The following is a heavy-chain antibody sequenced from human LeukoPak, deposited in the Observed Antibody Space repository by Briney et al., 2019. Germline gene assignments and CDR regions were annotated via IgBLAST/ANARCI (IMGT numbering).Heavy chain of an antibody. D-gene: IGHD2-21*01. V-gene: IGHV4-59*01. Sequence: KASETLSLTCTVSGGSISSYYWSWIRQPPGKGLEWIGYIYYSGSTNYNPSLKSRVTISVDTSKNQFSLKLSSVTAADTAVYYCARFCGGDCYGMSWGQGTLVTVSS. J-gene: IGHJ4*01. CDR1: GGSISSYY. CDR3: ARFCGGDCYGMS. CDR2: IYYSGST.